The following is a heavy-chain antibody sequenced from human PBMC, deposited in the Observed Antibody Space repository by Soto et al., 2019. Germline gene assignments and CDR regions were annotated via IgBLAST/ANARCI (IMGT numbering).Heavy chain of an antibody. D-gene: IGHD5-12*01. J-gene: IGHJ4*02. CDR3: AREDIMGTRSFDY. Sequence: EVQLVESGGGLVKPGGSLRLSCAASGFTFSSYSMNWVRQAPGKGLEWVSSISSSSSYIYYADSVKGRFTISRDNAKNSLYLQMDSLRDEDTAVYFCAREDIMGTRSFDYWGQGTPVTVSS. V-gene: IGHV3-21*01. CDR2: ISSSSSYI. CDR1: GFTFSSYS.